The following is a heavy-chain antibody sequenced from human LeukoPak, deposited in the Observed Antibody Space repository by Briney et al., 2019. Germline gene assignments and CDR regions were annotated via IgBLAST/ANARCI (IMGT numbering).Heavy chain of an antibody. CDR2: IYTSGTT. CDR3: ARDDWNYFFDY. CDR1: GDSISSHY. V-gene: IGHV4-4*07. J-gene: IGHJ4*02. Sequence: SETLSLTCTVSGDSISSHYWSWIRQPAGKGLEWIGRIYTSGTTNYNPSLKSRVTMSVDTSKNQFSLKLSSVTAADTAVYYCARDDWNYFFDYWGQGTLVTVSS. D-gene: IGHD1-7*01.